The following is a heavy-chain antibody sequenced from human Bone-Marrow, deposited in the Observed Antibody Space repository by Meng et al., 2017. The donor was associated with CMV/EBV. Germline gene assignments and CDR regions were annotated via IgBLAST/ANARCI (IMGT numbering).Heavy chain of an antibody. D-gene: IGHD2-2*01. Sequence: ASVKVSCKASGYTFTSYGISWVRQDPGQGLEWMGWISAYNGNTNYAQKLQGRVTMTTDTSTSTAYMELRSLRSDDTAVYYCARDRGSTSLNHYFDYWGQGTLVTVSS. CDR1: GYTFTSYG. CDR2: ISAYNGNT. V-gene: IGHV1-18*01. CDR3: ARDRGSTSLNHYFDY. J-gene: IGHJ4*02.